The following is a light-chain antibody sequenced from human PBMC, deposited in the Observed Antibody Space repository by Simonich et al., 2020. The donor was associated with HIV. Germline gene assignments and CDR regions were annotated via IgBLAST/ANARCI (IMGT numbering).Light chain of an antibody. CDR1: QSVFSTS. V-gene: IGKV3D-20*01. J-gene: IGKJ2*01. Sequence: EIVLTQSPGTLSLSPGERATLSCRASQSVFSTSLAWDQQKPGLAPRLLIYDASRRATCIPDRFSGSGSGTDFTLTISRLEPEDFAVYYCQQYGSSPYTFGQGTKLEIK. CDR3: QQYGSSPYT. CDR2: DAS.